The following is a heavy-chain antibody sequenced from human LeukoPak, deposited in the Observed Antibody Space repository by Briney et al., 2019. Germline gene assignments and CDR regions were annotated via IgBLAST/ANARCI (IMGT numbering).Heavy chain of an antibody. CDR3: TRDRTGDRTDAFDI. D-gene: IGHD7-27*01. CDR1: GFTFGDYA. J-gene: IGHJ3*02. V-gene: IGHV3-49*03. Sequence: GGSLRLSCTASGFTFGDYAMTWFRQAPGKGLEWVGFIRSKADGGTTENAASVKGRFTISGDDSKSIAYLQMSSLKTEDTAVYYCTRDRTGDRTDAFDIWGQGTMVTVSS. CDR2: IRSKADGGTT.